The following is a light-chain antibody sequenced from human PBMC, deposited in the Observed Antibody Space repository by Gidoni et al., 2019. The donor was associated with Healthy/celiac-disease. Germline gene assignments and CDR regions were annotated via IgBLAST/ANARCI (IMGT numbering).Light chain of an antibody. CDR2: LNSDGRH. CDR3: QTWGTGIHV. CDR1: SGHSSYA. J-gene: IGLJ1*01. V-gene: IGLV4-69*01. Sequence: QLVLTQSPSASASLGVSVKLTCTLSSGHSSYAIAWHQQQPEQGPRYLMKLNSDGRHSKGDGIPDRFSGSSSGAERSLTISSLQSEDEADYYCQTWGTGIHVFGTGTKVTVL.